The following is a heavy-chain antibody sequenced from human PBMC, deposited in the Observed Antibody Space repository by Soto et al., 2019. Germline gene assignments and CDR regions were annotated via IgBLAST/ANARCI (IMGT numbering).Heavy chain of an antibody. D-gene: IGHD4-17*01. Sequence: QVQLVQSGAEVKKPGASVKVSCKASGYTFTSYAMHWVRQAPGQRLEWMGWINAGNGNTKYSQKFQGRVTITRDTSASTAYMELSRLRSEDTAVYYCASTVGYYYGMDVWGQGTTVTVSS. J-gene: IGHJ6*02. CDR2: INAGNGNT. CDR1: GYTFTSYA. CDR3: ASTVGYYYGMDV. V-gene: IGHV1-3*01.